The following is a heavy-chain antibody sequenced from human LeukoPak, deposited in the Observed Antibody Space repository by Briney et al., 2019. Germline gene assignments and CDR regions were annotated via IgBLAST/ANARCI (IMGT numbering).Heavy chain of an antibody. D-gene: IGHD5-18*01. CDR2: IYSGGST. V-gene: IGHV3-53*01. Sequence: PGGSLRLSCAASGFTVRSNYMSWVRQAPGKGLEWVSVIYSGGSTYYADSVKGRFTISRDNSKNTLYLQMNSLRAEDTAVYYCARAGYPGAYYFDYWGQGTLVTVSS. CDR1: GFTVRSNY. J-gene: IGHJ4*02. CDR3: ARAGYPGAYYFDY.